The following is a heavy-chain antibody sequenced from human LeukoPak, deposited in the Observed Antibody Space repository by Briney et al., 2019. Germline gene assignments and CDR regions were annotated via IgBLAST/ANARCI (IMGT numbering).Heavy chain of an antibody. V-gene: IGHV3-48*03. CDR1: LFTFISYE. CDR3: ARSHTWWYDWYFDL. Sequence: GGSLRLSCAASLFTFISYERNSVRQAPGKGREWVSYISSMGSTIYNADSVKGRFTISRENAKNSLYLQMNRLRAEDTAVYYCARSHTWWYDWYFDLWGGSTLVTVSS. CDR2: ISSMGSTI. D-gene: IGHD2-15*01. J-gene: IGHJ2*01.